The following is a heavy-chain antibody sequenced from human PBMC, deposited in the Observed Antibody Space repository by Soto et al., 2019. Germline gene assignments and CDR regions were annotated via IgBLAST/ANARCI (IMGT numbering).Heavy chain of an antibody. V-gene: IGHV4-39*01. J-gene: IGHJ4*02. CDR2: IYYSGST. CDR1: GGSISSSSYY. D-gene: IGHD2-2*01. Sequence: LSLTCTVSGGSISSSSYYWGWIRQPPGKGLEWIGSIYYSGSTYYNPSLKSRVTISVDTSKNQFSLKLMSLSAAESAVYYGATVPDHWGQGTLVTVSS. CDR3: ATVPDH.